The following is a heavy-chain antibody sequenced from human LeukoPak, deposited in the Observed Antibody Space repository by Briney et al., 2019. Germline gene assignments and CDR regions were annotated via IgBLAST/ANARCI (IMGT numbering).Heavy chain of an antibody. V-gene: IGHV1-18*04. Sequence: ASVKVSCKASGYTFTSYGISWVRQAPGQGLEWMGWISAYNGNTNYAQKLQGRVTMTTDTSTNTAYMELRSLRSDDTAVYYCAKDRGVRYFDWLSPAYGMDVWGKGTTVTVSS. J-gene: IGHJ6*04. CDR3: AKDRGVRYFDWLSPAYGMDV. CDR2: ISAYNGNT. CDR1: GYTFTSYG. D-gene: IGHD3-9*01.